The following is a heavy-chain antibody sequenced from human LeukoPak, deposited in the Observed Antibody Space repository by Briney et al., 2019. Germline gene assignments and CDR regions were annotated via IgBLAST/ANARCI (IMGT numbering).Heavy chain of an antibody. D-gene: IGHD1-26*01. J-gene: IGHJ5*02. V-gene: IGHV3-30*02. CDR1: GFTFSGHW. CDR2: IRYDGSNK. CDR3: AKDLSGSYSNGFDP. Sequence: GGSLRLSCAASGFTFSGHWMSWVRQAPGKGLEWVAFIRYDGSNKYYADSVKGRFTISRDNSKNTLYLQMNSLRAEDTAVYYCAKDLSGSYSNGFDPWGQGTLVTVSS.